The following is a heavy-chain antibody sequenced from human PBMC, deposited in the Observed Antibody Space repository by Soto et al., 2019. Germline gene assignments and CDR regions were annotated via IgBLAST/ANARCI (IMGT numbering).Heavy chain of an antibody. V-gene: IGHV4-59*01. CDR1: GASISRYH. CDR2: IYNSGST. D-gene: IGHD6-6*01. CDR3: ARGFSSSLPNHYYYYGMDV. Sequence: SETLSLTCTVSGASISRYHWSWIRQSPGKGLEWIGYIYNSGSTNYNPSLKSRATISVDTSKNHFSLKLSSVTAADTAVYYCARGFSSSLPNHYYYYGMDVWGQGTTVTVSS. J-gene: IGHJ6*02.